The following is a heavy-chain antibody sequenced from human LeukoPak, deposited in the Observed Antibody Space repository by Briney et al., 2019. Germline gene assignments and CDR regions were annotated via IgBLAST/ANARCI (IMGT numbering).Heavy chain of an antibody. CDR1: GFTFDDYA. J-gene: IGHJ3*02. CDR2: ISRGGGST. Sequence: GGSLRLSCAASGFTFDDYAMHWVRQAPGKGLEWISLISRGGGSTYYADTLKGRFTISRDNTKSSLYLQMSSLTTEDTALYYCAKEVVYHIAARPVAFDIWGQGTMVTVSS. CDR3: AKEVVYHIAARPVAFDI. V-gene: IGHV3-43*02. D-gene: IGHD6-6*01.